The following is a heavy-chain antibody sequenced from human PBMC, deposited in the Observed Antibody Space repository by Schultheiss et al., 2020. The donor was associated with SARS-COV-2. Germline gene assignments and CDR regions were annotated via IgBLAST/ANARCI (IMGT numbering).Heavy chain of an antibody. J-gene: IGHJ6*02. D-gene: IGHD1-26*01. Sequence: GGSLRLSCSDSGFTLSRYSMNWVRQAPGKGLEWVSSITSTSLYIYYADSVKGRFTISRDNAKNSLYLQMNSLRAEDTAVYYCARDVVGGTRYGMDVWGQGTTVTVSS. CDR2: ITSTSLYI. CDR1: GFTLSRYS. CDR3: ARDVVGGTRYGMDV. V-gene: IGHV3-21*01.